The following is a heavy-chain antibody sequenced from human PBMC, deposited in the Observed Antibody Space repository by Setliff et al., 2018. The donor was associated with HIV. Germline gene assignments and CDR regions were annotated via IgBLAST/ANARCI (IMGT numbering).Heavy chain of an antibody. Sequence: AGGSLRLSCAASGFTFSDYYMSWIRQAPGKGLEWVSYISSSSSYTNYADSVKGRFTISRDNAKNSLYLQMNSLRAEDTAVYYCARSYYGSGSYDYWGQGTLVTVSS. V-gene: IGHV3-11*03. CDR1: GFTFSDYY. D-gene: IGHD3-10*01. CDR3: ARSYYGSGSYDY. J-gene: IGHJ4*02. CDR2: ISSSSSYT.